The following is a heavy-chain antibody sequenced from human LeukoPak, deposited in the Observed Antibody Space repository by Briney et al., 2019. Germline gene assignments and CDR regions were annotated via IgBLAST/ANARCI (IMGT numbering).Heavy chain of an antibody. CDR2: MNPNSGDT. Sequence: ASVKVSCKASGYTFTTYDINWVRQATGQGLESMGWMNPNSGDTCYAQKFQGRVTMTRNTSISTAYMELSSMRSEDTAVYYCARGPNKSDGGNSGSAWFDPWGQGTLVTVSS. V-gene: IGHV1-8*01. CDR3: ARGPNKSDGGNSGSAWFDP. D-gene: IGHD4-23*01. J-gene: IGHJ5*02. CDR1: GYTFTTYD.